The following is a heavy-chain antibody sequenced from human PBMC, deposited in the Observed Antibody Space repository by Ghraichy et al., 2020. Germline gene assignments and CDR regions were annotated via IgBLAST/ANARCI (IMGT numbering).Heavy chain of an antibody. V-gene: IGHV2-5*02. CDR1: GFSLSTNRVG. Sequence: SGPTLVKPTQTLTLTCTFSGFSLSTNRVGVGWIRQPPGKALEWLALIYWDDNERYSPSLKSRLTISKDTSKNQVVLTMTNMDPVDTATYYCARGYDWNYPSWGQGTLVTVPS. CDR2: IYWDDNE. D-gene: IGHD1-7*01. CDR3: ARGYDWNYPS. J-gene: IGHJ4*02.